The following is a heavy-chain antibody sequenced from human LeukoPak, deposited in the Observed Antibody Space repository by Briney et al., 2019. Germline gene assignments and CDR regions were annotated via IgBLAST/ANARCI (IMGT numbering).Heavy chain of an antibody. Sequence: SETLSLTCTVSGGSISSYYWSWIRQPPGKGLEWIGYIYYSGSTNYNPSLKSRATISIDTSKNQFPPKLSSVTASDTAVHFYARDRMGEGYGMDVWGQGPTVTVSS. CDR3: ARDRMGEGYGMDV. CDR1: GGSISSYY. J-gene: IGHJ6*02. V-gene: IGHV4-59*01. D-gene: IGHD3-16*01. CDR2: IYYSGST.